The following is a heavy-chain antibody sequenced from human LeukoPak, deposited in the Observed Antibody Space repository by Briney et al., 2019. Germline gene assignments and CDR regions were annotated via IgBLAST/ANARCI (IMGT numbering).Heavy chain of an antibody. CDR1: GGSISRYY. CDR2: IYYSGST. Sequence: SETLSLTCTVSGGSISRYYWSWLRQPPGKGLEWIGYIYYSGSTNYNPSLKSRVTISVDTSKNQFSLELSSVTAADTAVYYCARHDSSGYYLGYWGQGTLVTVSS. D-gene: IGHD3-22*01. CDR3: ARHDSSGYYLGY. J-gene: IGHJ4*02. V-gene: IGHV4-59*08.